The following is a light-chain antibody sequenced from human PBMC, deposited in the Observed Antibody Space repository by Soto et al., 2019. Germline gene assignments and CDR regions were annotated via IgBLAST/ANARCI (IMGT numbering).Light chain of an antibody. J-gene: IGKJ4*01. V-gene: IGKV3-15*01. CDR3: QQYNNWPPLT. CDR2: GAS. Sequence: EIVMTQSPATLSVSPGERATLSCRASQSVSSNLAWYQQKPGQAPRLLIYGASTRATGIPARFSGSGSGTEFTLPINSLQSEDFAVYYCQQYNNWPPLTFGGGTKVEIK. CDR1: QSVSSN.